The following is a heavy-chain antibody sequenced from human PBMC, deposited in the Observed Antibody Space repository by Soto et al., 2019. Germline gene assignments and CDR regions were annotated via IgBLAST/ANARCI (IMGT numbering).Heavy chain of an antibody. CDR2: ISSSSTYI. CDR1: GFTFNSYS. CDR3: ASQTSGYYYYGMDV. V-gene: IGHV3-21*01. Sequence: EVQLVESGGGLVKPGWSLRLSCAASGFTFNSYSMNWVRQAPGKGLEWVSSISSSSTYIYYADSVQGRFTISRDNAKNSLYLQMNSLSAEDTAVYYCASQTSGYYYYGMDVWGQGTTVTVSS. J-gene: IGHJ6*02.